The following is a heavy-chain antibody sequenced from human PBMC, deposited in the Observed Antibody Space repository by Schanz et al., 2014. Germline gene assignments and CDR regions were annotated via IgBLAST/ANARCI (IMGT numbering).Heavy chain of an antibody. J-gene: IGHJ6*03. V-gene: IGHV1-3*04. D-gene: IGHD3-3*01. Sequence: QVQLVQSGAEVKKPGASVKVSCQASGYTFAGHAVHWVRQAPGQGPEGVGWIHTGSGNTKYSQKFEGRVTITRDTSASIVYMELSSLRSEDTAVFFCASGEARVTSSGVVIVPMNVWGKGTTVIVSS. CDR2: IHTGSGNT. CDR3: ASGEARVTSSGVVIVPMNV. CDR1: GYTFAGHA.